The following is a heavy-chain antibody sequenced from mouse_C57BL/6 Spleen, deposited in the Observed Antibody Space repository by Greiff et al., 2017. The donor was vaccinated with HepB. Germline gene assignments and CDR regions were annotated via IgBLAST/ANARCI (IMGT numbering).Heavy chain of an antibody. V-gene: IGHV1-82*01. Sequence: QVQLQQSGPELVKPGASVKISCKASGYAFSSSWMNWVKQRPGKGLEWIGRIYPGDGDTNYNGKLKGKATLTADKSSSTAYMQLSSLTAEDSAVYFGARRDWDVGYFDGWGTGTTVTVSS. J-gene: IGHJ1*03. D-gene: IGHD4-1*01. CDR2: IYPGDGDT. CDR3: ARRDWDVGYFDG. CDR1: GYAFSSSW.